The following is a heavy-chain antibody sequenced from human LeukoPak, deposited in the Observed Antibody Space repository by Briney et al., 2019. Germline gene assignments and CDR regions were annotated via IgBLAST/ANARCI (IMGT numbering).Heavy chain of an antibody. CDR2: INHSGST. J-gene: IGHJ4*02. Sequence: SETLSLTCTVSGGSISSSSYYWSWIRQPPGKGLEWIGEINHSGSTNYNPSLKSRVTISVDTSKNQFSLKLSSVTAADTAVYYCARGATTVTTWGDFDYWGQGTLVTVSS. V-gene: IGHV4-39*07. D-gene: IGHD4-17*01. CDR1: GGSISSSSYY. CDR3: ARGATTVTTWGDFDY.